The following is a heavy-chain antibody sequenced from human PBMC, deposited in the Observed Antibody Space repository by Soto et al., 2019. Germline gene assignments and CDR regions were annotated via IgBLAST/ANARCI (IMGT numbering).Heavy chain of an antibody. CDR1: GYTFSTYY. V-gene: IGHV1-2*04. D-gene: IGHD4-17*01. CDR3: ARSVTTHLAADF. J-gene: IGHJ4*02. Sequence: ASVKGSCKAAGYTFSTYYRNWGRQAPGQGLEWMGWINPNTGATNYAQKFQGWVTLTRDTSVTTAYMEVSRLTSGDTAVYFCARSVTTHLAADFWGQGTLVTVSS. CDR2: INPNTGAT.